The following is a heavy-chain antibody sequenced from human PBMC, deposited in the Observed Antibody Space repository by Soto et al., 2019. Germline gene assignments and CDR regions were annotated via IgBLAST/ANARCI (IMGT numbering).Heavy chain of an antibody. J-gene: IGHJ5*02. CDR3: AIAREAFPAASGPRWMWLAP. CDR1: GGSISSDF. Sequence: QVQLQESGPGLVKPSETLSLTCTVSGGSISSDFWSWIRQPPGKGLEWIGYISISGNTDYSPSLTSPATISPATPRNPFSLTLMSVTTADTAVYFCAIAREAFPAASGPRWMWLAPWGQGTLVTVSS. CDR2: ISISGNT. V-gene: IGHV4-59*01. D-gene: IGHD2-15*01.